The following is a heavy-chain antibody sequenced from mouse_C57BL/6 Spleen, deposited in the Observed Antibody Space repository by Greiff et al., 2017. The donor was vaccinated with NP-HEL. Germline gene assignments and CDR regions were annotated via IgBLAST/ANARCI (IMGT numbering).Heavy chain of an antibody. J-gene: IGHJ3*01. CDR1: GFTFSSYG. D-gene: IGHD2-4*01. CDR3: ARHRYDYDSWFAY. CDR2: ISSGGSYT. V-gene: IGHV5-6*01. Sequence: EVQLVESGGGLVKPGGSLKLSCAASGFTFSSYGMSWVRQTPDKRLEWVATISSGGSYTYYPDSVKGRFTISRDNAKNTLYLQMSSLKSEDTAMYYCARHRYDYDSWFAYWGQGTLVTVSA.